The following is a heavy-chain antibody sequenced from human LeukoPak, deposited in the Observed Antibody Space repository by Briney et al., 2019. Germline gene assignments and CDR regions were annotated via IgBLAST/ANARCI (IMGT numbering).Heavy chain of an antibody. Sequence: GGSLRLSCAASGFRFSSYAMNWVRQTPGKGLEWVSRISGSGAMTYYADSVKGRFTISRDNSKNTLFLQVNSLRAEDTAVYYCAKNGIAGLGDNWFDSWGHGTLVTVVS. CDR1: GFRFSSYA. J-gene: IGHJ5*01. D-gene: IGHD6-13*01. CDR3: AKNGIAGLGDNWFDS. CDR2: ISGSGAMT. V-gene: IGHV3-23*01.